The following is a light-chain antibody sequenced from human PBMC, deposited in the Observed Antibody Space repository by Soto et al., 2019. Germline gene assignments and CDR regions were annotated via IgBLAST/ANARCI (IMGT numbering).Light chain of an antibody. J-gene: IGLJ1*01. CDR3: PCYDSSSNYV. CDR2: GNS. Sequence: QSVLTQPPSVSGAPGQRVTISCTGSSSNIGAGYDVHWYQQLPGTAPKLLIYGNSNRPSGVPDRFSGSKSGTSASLAITGLQAEDEADYYCPCYDSSSNYVFGTGTKLTVL. V-gene: IGLV1-40*01. CDR1: SSNIGAGYD.